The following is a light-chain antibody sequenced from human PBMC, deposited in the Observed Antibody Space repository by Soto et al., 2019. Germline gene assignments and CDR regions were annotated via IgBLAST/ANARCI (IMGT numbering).Light chain of an antibody. CDR2: DAS. CDR1: QSITNS. Sequence: DLQMTQSPSSLSASVGDRVTITCRASQSITNSLNWYQKKPEKAPNLLIYDASTLQIGVPSRFSGSGYGTDFTLTISSLQPEDFATYFCQQSDSTPRTFGQGTKVEIE. J-gene: IGKJ1*01. CDR3: QQSDSTPRT. V-gene: IGKV1-39*01.